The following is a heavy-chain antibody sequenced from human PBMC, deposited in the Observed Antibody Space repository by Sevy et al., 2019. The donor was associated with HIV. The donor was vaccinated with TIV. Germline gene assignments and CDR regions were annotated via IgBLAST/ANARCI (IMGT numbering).Heavy chain of an antibody. Sequence: GGSLRLSCAASGFTFDDYGMHWVRQAPGKGLEWVSGISWNSGKIAYLDSVKGRFTISRDNAKNSLFLQMNSLRPEDTAFYYCAKDTFSGHDYYDAFDMWGQGTMVIVSS. J-gene: IGHJ3*02. D-gene: IGHD5-12*01. CDR1: GFTFDDYG. CDR2: ISWNSGKI. CDR3: AKDTFSGHDYYDAFDM. V-gene: IGHV3-9*01.